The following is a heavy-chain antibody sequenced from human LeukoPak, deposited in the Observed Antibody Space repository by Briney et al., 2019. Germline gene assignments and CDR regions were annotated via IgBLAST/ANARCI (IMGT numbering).Heavy chain of an antibody. V-gene: IGHV1-2*02. CDR2: INPNSGGT. D-gene: IGHD4-11*01. CDR1: GYTFTGYY. J-gene: IGHJ4*02. CDR3: ARVPDYSNPDDY. Sequence: ASVKVSCKASGYTFTGYYMHWVRQAPGQGLEWMGWINPNSGGTNYAQKFQGRVTMTRDTSISTAYMELSRLRSEDTAVYYCARVPDYSNPDDYWGQGTLVTVSS.